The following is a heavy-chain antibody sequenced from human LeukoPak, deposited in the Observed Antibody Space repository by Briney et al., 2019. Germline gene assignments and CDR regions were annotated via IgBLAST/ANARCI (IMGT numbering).Heavy chain of an antibody. V-gene: IGHV3-30*18. CDR2: ISYDGSNK. CDR3: AKDPRTSYDFWSGYLTRGYFDY. D-gene: IGHD3-3*01. CDR1: GFTFGSYG. Sequence: GRSLRLSCAASGFTFGSYGMPWVRQAPGKGLEWVAVISYDGSNKYYADSVKGRFTISRDNSKNTLYLQMNSLRAEDTAVYYCAKDPRTSYDFWSGYLTRGYFDYWGQGTLVTVSS. J-gene: IGHJ4*02.